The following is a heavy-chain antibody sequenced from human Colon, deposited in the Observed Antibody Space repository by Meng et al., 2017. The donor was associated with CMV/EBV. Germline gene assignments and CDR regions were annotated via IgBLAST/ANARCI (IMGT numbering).Heavy chain of an antibody. CDR2: ISGSGTAT. J-gene: IGHJ4*02. D-gene: IGHD3-10*02. Sequence: GGSLRLSCATSGFTFRTYAMGWVRQAPGKGLEWVSSISGSGTATYYSSSVKGRFTISRDSSKNTLSLEMTGLRAEDTAVYYCAKSLFGMGQVVYFDCWGQGTLVTVSS. CDR3: AKSLFGMGQVVYFDC. CDR1: GFTFRTYA. V-gene: IGHV3-23*01.